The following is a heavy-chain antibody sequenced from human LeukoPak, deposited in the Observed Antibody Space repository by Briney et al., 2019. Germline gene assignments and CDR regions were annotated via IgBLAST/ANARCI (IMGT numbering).Heavy chain of an antibody. CDR1: GASISSGDINSGDYA. D-gene: IGHD3-9*01. CDR2: IYRDGST. J-gene: IGHJ3*01. CDR3: ARYDILPGAHDGFDL. Sequence: SGTLSLTCAVSGASISSGDINSGDYAWSWIRQPPGKGLEWIGHIYRDGSTFYNPSLKSRVSMSVDRSKNHFSLKLSSVTAADTAVYYCARYDILPGAHDGFDLWGHGTRVTVSS. V-gene: IGHV4-30-2*01.